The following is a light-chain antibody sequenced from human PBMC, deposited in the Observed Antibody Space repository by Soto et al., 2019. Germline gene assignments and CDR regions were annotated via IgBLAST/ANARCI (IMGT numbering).Light chain of an antibody. CDR1: QGISSY. J-gene: IGKJ4*01. Sequence: DIQLTQSPSFLSASVGDRVIITCRASQGISSYLAWDQQKPGKAPKLLIYAASTLQSGVPSRFSGSGSGTEFTLTISSLQPEDFAAYYCQQLKSYPQTFGGGTKVEIK. V-gene: IGKV1-9*01. CDR2: AAS. CDR3: QQLKSYPQT.